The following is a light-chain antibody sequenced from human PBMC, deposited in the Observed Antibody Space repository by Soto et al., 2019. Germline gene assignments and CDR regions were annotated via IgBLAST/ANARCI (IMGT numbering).Light chain of an antibody. V-gene: IGKV3-15*01. CDR2: DAS. J-gene: IGKJ5*01. CDR1: QSVSGD. CDR3: QQYNNWPPIT. Sequence: EIVLTQSPATLSVSPGERATLSCRASQSVSGDLAWYHHKPGQAPRLLIYDASTRALGTPARFSGSGSGTEFTLTISSLQSEDFAVYYCQQYNNWPPITFGQGTRLEIK.